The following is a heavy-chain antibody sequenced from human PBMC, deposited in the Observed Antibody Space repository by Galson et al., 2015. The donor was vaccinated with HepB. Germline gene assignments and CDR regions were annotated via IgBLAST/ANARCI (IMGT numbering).Heavy chain of an antibody. V-gene: IGHV1-3*01. CDR2: INAGNGNT. CDR1: GYTFTSYA. Sequence: SVKVSCKASGYTFTSYAMHWVRQAPGQRLEWMGWINAGNGNTKYSQKFQGRVTITRDTSASTAYMELSSLRSEDTAVYYCARDRHYDYVWGSYRLFDYWGQGTLVTVSS. D-gene: IGHD3-16*02. J-gene: IGHJ4*02. CDR3: ARDRHYDYVWGSYRLFDY.